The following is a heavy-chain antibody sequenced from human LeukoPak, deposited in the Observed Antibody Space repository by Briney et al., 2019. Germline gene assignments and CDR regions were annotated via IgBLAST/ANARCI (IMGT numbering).Heavy chain of an antibody. J-gene: IGHJ3*02. D-gene: IGHD5-24*01. Sequence: SETLSLTCTVSGGSISSGSYYWSWIRQPAGKGLEWNGRIYTSGSTNYNPSLKSRVTISVDTSKNQFSLKLSSVTAADTAVYYCARTQRWLDAFDIWGQGTMVTVSS. CDR3: ARTQRWLDAFDI. CDR1: GGSISSGSYY. CDR2: IYTSGST. V-gene: IGHV4-61*02.